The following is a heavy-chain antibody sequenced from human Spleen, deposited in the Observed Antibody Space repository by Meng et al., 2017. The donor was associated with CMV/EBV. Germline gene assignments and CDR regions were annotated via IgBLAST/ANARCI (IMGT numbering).Heavy chain of an antibody. CDR3: ARGPVIFGVVIPKRGFDY. CDR1: GGSFSGYY. J-gene: IGHJ4*02. D-gene: IGHD3-3*01. Sequence: SQTLSLTCAVYGGSFSGYYWSWIRQPPGKGLEWIGEINHSGSTNYNPSLKSRVTISVDTSKNQFSLKLSSVTAADTAVYYCARGPVIFGVVIPKRGFDYWGQGTLVTVSS. V-gene: IGHV4-34*01. CDR2: INHSGST.